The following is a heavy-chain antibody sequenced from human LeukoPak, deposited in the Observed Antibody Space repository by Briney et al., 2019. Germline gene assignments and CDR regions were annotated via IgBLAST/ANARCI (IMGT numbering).Heavy chain of an antibody. J-gene: IGHJ3*02. CDR2: IYYSGST. Sequence: SETLSLTCTVSGGSISSYYWCWIRQPPGKGLEWIGYIYYSGSTKYDPSLKSRVTISVDTSKNQFSLKLSSVTAADTAVYYCARHFFVGAEDAFDIWGQGTMVTVSS. D-gene: IGHD2/OR15-2a*01. CDR3: ARHFFVGAEDAFDI. CDR1: GGSISSYY. V-gene: IGHV4-59*08.